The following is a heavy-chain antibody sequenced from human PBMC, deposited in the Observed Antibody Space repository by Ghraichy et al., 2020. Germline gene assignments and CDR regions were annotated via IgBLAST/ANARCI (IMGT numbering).Heavy chain of an antibody. V-gene: IGHV4-61*01. J-gene: IGHJ4*02. Sequence: SETLSLTCTVSGGSVSSGSYYWSWIRQPPGKGLEWIGYIYYSGSTNYNPSLKSRVTISVDTSKNQFSLKLSSVTAADTAVYYCARVTPETYYYDSSGEDYWGQGTLVTVSS. D-gene: IGHD3-22*01. CDR3: ARVTPETYYYDSSGEDY. CDR2: IYYSGST. CDR1: GGSVSSGSYY.